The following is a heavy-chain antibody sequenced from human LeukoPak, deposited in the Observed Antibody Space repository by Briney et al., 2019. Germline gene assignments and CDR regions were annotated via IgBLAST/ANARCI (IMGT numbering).Heavy chain of an antibody. V-gene: IGHV3-48*03. CDR2: ISSSGSTI. CDR1: GFTFSSYE. J-gene: IGHJ6*02. CDR3: ARVASSSGPEGMDV. D-gene: IGHD6-6*01. Sequence: GGSLRLSCAASGFTFSSYEMNWVRQAPGKGLEWVSYISSSGSTIYYADSVKGRFTISRDNAKNSLYLQMNSLRAEDTAVYYCARVASSSGPEGMDVWGQETTVTVSS.